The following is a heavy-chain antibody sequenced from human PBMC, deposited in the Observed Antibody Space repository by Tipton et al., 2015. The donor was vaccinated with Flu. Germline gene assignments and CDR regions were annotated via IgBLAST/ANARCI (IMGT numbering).Heavy chain of an antibody. J-gene: IGHJ4*02. V-gene: IGHV4-39*01. CDR2: VYYNGNT. D-gene: IGHD3-10*02. CDR3: ARLSFYDVDLKNFYFDY. CDR1: GGSINNYY. Sequence: LRFSCSVSGGSINNYYLSWIRQPPGKGLEWIGSVYYNGNTYYNPSLKSRVAMSVDTSKNQMSLKLSSVTAADTAIFYCARLSFYDVDLKNFYFDYWGQGTLVTVSS.